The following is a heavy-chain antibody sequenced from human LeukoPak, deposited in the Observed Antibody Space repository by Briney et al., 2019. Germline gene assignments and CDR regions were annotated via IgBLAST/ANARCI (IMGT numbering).Heavy chain of an antibody. D-gene: IGHD1-1*01. V-gene: IGHV4-61*02. CDR2: IYTSGST. J-gene: IGHJ6*03. CDR1: GGSISSGSYY. CDR3: ARDSAAGSYYYYTDV. Sequence: PSETLSLTCTVSGGSISSGSYYWSWIRQPAGKGLEWIGRIYTSGSTNYNPSLKSRVTISVDTSKIHFSLNLTSVTAADTAVYYCARDSAAGSYYYYTDVWGKGTTVTISS.